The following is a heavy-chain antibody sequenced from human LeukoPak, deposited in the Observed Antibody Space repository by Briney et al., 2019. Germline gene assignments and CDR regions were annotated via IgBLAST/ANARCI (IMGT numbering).Heavy chain of an antibody. CDR1: GFTFSSYG. V-gene: IGHV3-33*06. CDR3: AKDKGAHDSSGWYWGAFDI. D-gene: IGHD6-19*01. J-gene: IGHJ3*02. Sequence: SGGSLRLSCAASGFTFSSYGMHWVRQAPGKGLECVAVIWYDGSNKYYADSVKGRFTISRDNSKNTLYLQMNSMRAEDTAVYYCAKDKGAHDSSGWYWGAFDIWGQGTMVTVSS. CDR2: IWYDGSNK.